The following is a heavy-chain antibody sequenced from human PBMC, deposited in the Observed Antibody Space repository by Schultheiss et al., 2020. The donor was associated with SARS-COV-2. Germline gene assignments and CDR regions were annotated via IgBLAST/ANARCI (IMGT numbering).Heavy chain of an antibody. CDR3: ARGRTFCTNTSCSHWFDP. CDR1: GGSISSGDYY. V-gene: IGHV4-30-4*02. D-gene: IGHD2-2*01. CDR2: IYYSGST. Sequence: SETLSLTCTVSGGSISSGDYYWSWIRQPPGKGLEWIGYIYYSGSTNYNPSLKSRVTISVDTSKNQFSLKLSSVTAADTDVYYCARGRTFCTNTSCSHWFDPWGQGTLVTVSS. J-gene: IGHJ5*02.